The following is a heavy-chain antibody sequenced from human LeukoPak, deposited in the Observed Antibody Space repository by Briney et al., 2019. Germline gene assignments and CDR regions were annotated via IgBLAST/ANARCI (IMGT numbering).Heavy chain of an antibody. Sequence: PGGSLRLSCAASGFTVSSNYMSWVRQAPGKGLEWVSVIYSGGSTYYADSVKGRFTISRDNSKNTLYLQMNSLRAEDTAVYYCASAHRGGDWNYRNIDYWGQGTLVTVSS. V-gene: IGHV3-66*02. CDR1: GFTVSSNY. D-gene: IGHD1-7*01. CDR3: ASAHRGGDWNYRNIDY. J-gene: IGHJ4*02. CDR2: IYSGGST.